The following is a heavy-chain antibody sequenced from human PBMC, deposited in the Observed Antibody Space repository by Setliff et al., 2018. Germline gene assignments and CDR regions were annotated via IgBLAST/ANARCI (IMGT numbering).Heavy chain of an antibody. CDR2: VFYNGAA. CDR3: ARGGTYRYFDY. CDR1: GDSISDAS. J-gene: IGHJ4*02. V-gene: IGHV4-59*01. Sequence: SETLSLTCTVSGDSISDASIMAWIRQPPGKGLEFIGYVFYNGAAKYDPSFKSRVTMSVDTSKTQFSLKLNSMTTADTAVYYCARGGTYRYFDYWGQGILVTVSS.